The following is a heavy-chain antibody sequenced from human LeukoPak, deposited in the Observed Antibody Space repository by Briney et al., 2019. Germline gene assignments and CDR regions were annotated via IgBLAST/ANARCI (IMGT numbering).Heavy chain of an antibody. CDR1: GGTFSGYA. CDR2: IIPIFGTA. D-gene: IGHD5-24*01. J-gene: IGHJ3*02. Sequence: VASVKVSCKASGGTFSGYAISWVRQAPGQGLEWMGRIIPIFGTANYAQKFQGRVTITTDESTSTAYMELSSLRSEDTAVYYCAIFSVEMATIDAFDIWGQGTMVTVSS. V-gene: IGHV1-69*05. CDR3: AIFSVEMATIDAFDI.